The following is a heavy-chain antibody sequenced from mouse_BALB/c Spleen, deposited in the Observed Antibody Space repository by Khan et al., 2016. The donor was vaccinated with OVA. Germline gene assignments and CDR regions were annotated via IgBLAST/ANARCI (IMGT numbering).Heavy chain of an antibody. V-gene: IGHV3-2*02. CDR1: GYSITSDYA. Sequence: EVQLQESGPGLVTPSQSLSLTCTVTGYSITSDYAWNWLRQFPGNKLEWMGYISYSGSTNYNPSLKSRISITRDTSKNQFFLQLNSVTTEDTDTYICARDGSRYNYAVDYWGQGTSVTVSS. CDR3: ARDGSRYNYAVDY. J-gene: IGHJ4*01. CDR2: ISYSGST. D-gene: IGHD2-3*01.